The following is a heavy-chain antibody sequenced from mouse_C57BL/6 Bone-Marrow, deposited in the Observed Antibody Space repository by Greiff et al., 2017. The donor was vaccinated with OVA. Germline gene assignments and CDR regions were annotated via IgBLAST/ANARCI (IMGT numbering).Heavy chain of an antibody. J-gene: IGHJ1*03. CDR1: GFTFSDYY. CDR3: ARHGSSGPGWYFDV. Sequence: EVKLMESGGGLVQPGGSLKLSCAASGFTFSDYYMYWVRQTPEKRLEWVAYISNGGGSTYYPDTVKGRFTISRDNAKNTLYLQMSRLKSEDTAMYYCARHGSSGPGWYFDVWGTGTTVTVS. V-gene: IGHV5-12*01. D-gene: IGHD3-2*02. CDR2: ISNGGGST.